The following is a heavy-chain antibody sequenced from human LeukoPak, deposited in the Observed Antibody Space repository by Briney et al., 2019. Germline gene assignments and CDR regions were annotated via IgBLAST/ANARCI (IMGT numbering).Heavy chain of an antibody. V-gene: IGHV4-59*08. CDR1: GGSISSYY. CDR2: IYYSGST. Sequence: SETLSLTCTVSGGSISSYYWSWIRQPPGRGLEWIGYIYYSGSTNYNPSLKSRVTISVATSKNQFSLKLSSVTAADTAVYYCARRFPEGEQFDYWARGTWVTVSS. J-gene: IGHJ4*02. D-gene: IGHD3-16*01. CDR3: ARRFPEGEQFDY.